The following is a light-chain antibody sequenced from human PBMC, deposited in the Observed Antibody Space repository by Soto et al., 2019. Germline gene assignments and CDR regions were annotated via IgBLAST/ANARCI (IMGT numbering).Light chain of an antibody. V-gene: IGKV1-12*01. J-gene: IGKJ2*01. CDR3: LQSNSFPHT. Sequence: DIQMTQSPSSVSASVGARVTITCRASQDISSWLAWYQQKPVKAPQLLIYAASSLQSGVPSRFSGSGSGTDFTLPISSLQPEDFATYYCLQSNSFPHTFGQGTKLEIK. CDR1: QDISSW. CDR2: AAS.